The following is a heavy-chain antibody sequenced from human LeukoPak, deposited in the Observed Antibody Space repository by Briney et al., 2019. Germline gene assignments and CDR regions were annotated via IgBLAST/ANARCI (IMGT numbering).Heavy chain of an antibody. CDR2: INHSGST. V-gene: IGHV4-34*01. CDR3: ARHFGDYASLLA. CDR1: GGSFSGYY. Sequence: TSETLSLTCAVYGGSFSGYYWSWIRQPPGKGLEWIGEINHSGSTNYNPSLESRLAIFVDTSKNQFSLKLSSVTAPDTAVYYCARHFGDYASLLAWGQGSLVTVSS. J-gene: IGHJ5*02. D-gene: IGHD4-17*01.